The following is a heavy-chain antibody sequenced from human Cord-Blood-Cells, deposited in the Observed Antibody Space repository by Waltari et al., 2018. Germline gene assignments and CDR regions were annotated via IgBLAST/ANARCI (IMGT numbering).Heavy chain of an antibody. Sequence: EVQLVESGGGLVQPGRSLRLSCAASGFTFDDYAMHWVRQAPGKGLEWVSGISWNSGSIGYADSVKGRFTISRDNAKISLYLQMNSLRAEDTALYYCAKLGTGYWGQGTLVTVSS. J-gene: IGHJ4*02. V-gene: IGHV3-9*01. CDR1: GFTFDDYA. CDR2: ISWNSGSI. CDR3: AKLGTGY. D-gene: IGHD7-27*01.